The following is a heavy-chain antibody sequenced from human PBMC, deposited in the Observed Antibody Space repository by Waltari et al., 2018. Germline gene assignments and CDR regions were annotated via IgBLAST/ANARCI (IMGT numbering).Heavy chain of an antibody. V-gene: IGHV4-4*02. CDR2: VHRTGRT. Sequence: QLQLHQSGPGLVKPSESLSLTCVVSGDSMSGSDFCSWVRQSPRKVLEWLGQVHRTGRTNYNPSLAGRVTVSIDTSNKQFSLTVSSPTAADTAIYYCARDRGRGLYLDSWGQGTLVTVSP. CDR3: ARDRGRGLYLDS. CDR1: GDSMSGSDF. J-gene: IGHJ4*02. D-gene: IGHD2-15*01.